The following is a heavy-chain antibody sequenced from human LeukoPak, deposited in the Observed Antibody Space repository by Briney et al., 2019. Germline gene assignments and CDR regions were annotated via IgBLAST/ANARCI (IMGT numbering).Heavy chain of an antibody. Sequence: ASVKVSCKASGYTFTSYGISWVRQAPGQGLEWMGWISAYNGNTNYAQKLQGRVTMTTDTSTSTAYMELRSLRSDDTAVYYRARDGEEVLWFGKGPSYGIDVWGKETTVTVSS. CDR1: GYTFTSYG. CDR2: ISAYNGNT. D-gene: IGHD3-10*01. V-gene: IGHV1-18*04. CDR3: ARDGEEVLWFGKGPSYGIDV. J-gene: IGHJ6*04.